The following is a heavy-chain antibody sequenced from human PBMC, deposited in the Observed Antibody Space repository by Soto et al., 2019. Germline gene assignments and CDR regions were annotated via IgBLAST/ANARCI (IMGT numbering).Heavy chain of an antibody. D-gene: IGHD3-10*01. CDR2: IFSNDEK. Sequence: QVTLKESGPVLVKPTETLTLTCTVSGFSLSNARMGVSWIRQPPGKALEWLAHIFSNDEKSYSTSLKSRLTISKDTSKSQVVLTMTNMDPVDTATYYCARIRGLWFGEVGDNWFDPWGQGTLVTVSS. CDR3: ARIRGLWFGEVGDNWFDP. V-gene: IGHV2-26*01. J-gene: IGHJ5*02. CDR1: GFSLSNARMG.